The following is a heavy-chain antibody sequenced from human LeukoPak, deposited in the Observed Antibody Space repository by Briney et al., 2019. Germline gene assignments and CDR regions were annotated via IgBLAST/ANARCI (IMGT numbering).Heavy chain of an antibody. J-gene: IGHJ4*02. CDR3: TRGQIVGADARVDY. Sequence: PPGGSLRLSCAASGFTFSSFSIHWVRQAPGKGLEWVADISYDGSDKNYADSVKGRFTIARDNPKNTLYLQMNGLRAEDTALYYCTRGQIVGADARVDYWGQGTLVTVSS. D-gene: IGHD1-26*01. CDR2: ISYDGSDK. CDR1: GFTFSSFS. V-gene: IGHV3-30-3*01.